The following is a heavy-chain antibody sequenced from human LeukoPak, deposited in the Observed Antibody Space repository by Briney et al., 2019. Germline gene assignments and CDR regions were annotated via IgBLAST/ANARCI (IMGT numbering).Heavy chain of an antibody. CDR2: ISGSGGST. V-gene: IGHV3-23*01. CDR3: AKGNEWELRYGMDV. D-gene: IGHD1-26*01. CDR1: GFTFSSYA. J-gene: IGHJ6*02. Sequence: GGSLRLSCAASGFTFSSYAMSWVRQAPGKGLEWVSAISGSGGSTYYADSVKGRFTISRDNSKNTLYLQMNSLRAEDTAVYYCAKGNEWELRYGMDVWGQGTTVTVSS.